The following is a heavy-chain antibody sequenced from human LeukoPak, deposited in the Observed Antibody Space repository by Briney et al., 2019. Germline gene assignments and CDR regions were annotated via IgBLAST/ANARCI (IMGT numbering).Heavy chain of an antibody. Sequence: SETLSLTCTVSGGSVSSGSYYWSWIRQPPGKGLVWIGYIYYSGSTNYNPSLKSRVTISVDTSKNQFSLKLSSVTAADTAVYYCARQSSGWYRGAFDIWGQGTMVTVSS. D-gene: IGHD6-19*01. CDR2: IYYSGST. J-gene: IGHJ3*02. V-gene: IGHV4-61*01. CDR3: ARQSSGWYRGAFDI. CDR1: GGSVSSGSYY.